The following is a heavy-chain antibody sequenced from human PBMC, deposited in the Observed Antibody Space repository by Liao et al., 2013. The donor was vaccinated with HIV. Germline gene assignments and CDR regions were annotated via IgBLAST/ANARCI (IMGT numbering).Heavy chain of an antibody. CDR1: GGSLSTYY. Sequence: QVQLQEWGAGLLKPSETLSLTCAVYGGSLSTYYWSWIRQPPGKGLEYIGSMYYSGSTYYNPSLKSRVTISGDTSKNQFSLKLGSVTAADTAVYFCARGAYSYGGMGTHDYWGQGTQVTVSS. CDR3: ARGAYSYGGMGTHDY. V-gene: IGHV4-34*01. CDR2: MYYSGST. J-gene: IGHJ4*02. D-gene: IGHD5-18*01.